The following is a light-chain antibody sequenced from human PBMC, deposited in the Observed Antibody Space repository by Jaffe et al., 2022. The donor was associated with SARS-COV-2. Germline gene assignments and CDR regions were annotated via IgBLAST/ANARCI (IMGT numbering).Light chain of an antibody. J-gene: IGKJ2*01. CDR1: QTISSY. Sequence: DIQMTQSPFSLSASVGDRVTITCRASQTISSYLYWYQQKPGKAPKLLIYGASSLQSGVPLRFSGSGSGTDFTLTISSLQPEDFATYFCQQSYSTPHTFGQGTKLEIK. V-gene: IGKV1-39*01. CDR2: GAS. CDR3: QQSYSTPHT.